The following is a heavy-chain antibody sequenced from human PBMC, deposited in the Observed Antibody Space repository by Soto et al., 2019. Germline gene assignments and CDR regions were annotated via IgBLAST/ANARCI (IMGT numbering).Heavy chain of an antibody. CDR1: GGTFSSYA. CDR2: IIPIFGTA. CDR3: ARDGGYCSGGSCLRNWFDP. D-gene: IGHD2-15*01. V-gene: IGHV1-69*13. Sequence: SVKVSCKASGGTFSSYAISWVRQAPGQGLEWMGGIIPIFGTANYAQKFQGRVTITADESTSTAYMELSSLGSEDTAVYYCARDGGYCSGGSCLRNWFDPWGQGTLVTVSS. J-gene: IGHJ5*02.